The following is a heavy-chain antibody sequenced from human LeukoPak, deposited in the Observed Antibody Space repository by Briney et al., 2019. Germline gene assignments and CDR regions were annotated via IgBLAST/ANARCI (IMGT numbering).Heavy chain of an antibody. CDR2: INHSGST. J-gene: IGHJ4*02. D-gene: IGHD6-13*01. CDR1: GGSFSGYY. Sequence: SETLSLTCAVYGGSFSGYYWSWIRQPPGKGLEWIGEINHSGSTNYNPPLKSRVTISVDTSKNQFSLKLSSVTAADTAVYYCARGVYIAAAQYAYWGQGTLVTVSS. CDR3: ARGVYIAAAQYAY. V-gene: IGHV4-34*01.